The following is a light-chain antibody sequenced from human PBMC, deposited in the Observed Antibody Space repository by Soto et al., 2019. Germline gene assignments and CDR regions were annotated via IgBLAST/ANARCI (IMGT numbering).Light chain of an antibody. CDR2: HAS. J-gene: IGKJ2*01. CDR1: QSVSSY. V-gene: IGKV3-11*01. CDR3: QQRSNWPPRYT. Sequence: EIVLTQSPATLSLSPGERATLSCRASQSVSSYLAWYQQKPGQAPRLLIYHASNRATGIPARFSGSGSGTAFTLTISSLRPEDFAVYYCQQRSNWPPRYTFGQGTKLEIK.